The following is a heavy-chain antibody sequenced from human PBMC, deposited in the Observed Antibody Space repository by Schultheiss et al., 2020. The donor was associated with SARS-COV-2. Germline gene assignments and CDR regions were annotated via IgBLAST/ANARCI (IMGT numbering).Heavy chain of an antibody. Sequence: SETLSLTCAVYGGSFSGYYWSWIRQPPGKGLEWIGEINHSGSTNYNPSLKSRVTISVDTSKNQFSLKLSSVTAADTAVYYCARERANYDILTGLYYYYGMDVWGQGTTVTVSS. CDR1: GGSFSGYY. CDR3: ARERANYDILTGLYYYYGMDV. D-gene: IGHD3-9*01. V-gene: IGHV4-34*01. J-gene: IGHJ6*02. CDR2: INHSGST.